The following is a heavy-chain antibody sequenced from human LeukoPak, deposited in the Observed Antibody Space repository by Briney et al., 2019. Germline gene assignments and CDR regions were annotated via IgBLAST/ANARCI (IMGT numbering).Heavy chain of an antibody. CDR2: IYSGGST. V-gene: IGHV3-53*01. CDR3: ARVIAVAGIIDP. CDR1: GFTVSSNY. D-gene: IGHD6-19*01. Sequence: PGGSLRLSCAASGFTVSSNYMSWVRQAPGKGLEWASVIYSGGSTYYADSVKGRFTISRDNSKDTLYLQMNSLRAEDTAVYYCARVIAVAGIIDPWGQGTLVTVSS. J-gene: IGHJ5*02.